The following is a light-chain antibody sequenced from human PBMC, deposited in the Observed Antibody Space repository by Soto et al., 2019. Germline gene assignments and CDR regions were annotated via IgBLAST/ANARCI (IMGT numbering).Light chain of an antibody. V-gene: IGKV3-20*01. CDR3: QQYVSSPLYT. Sequence: NVLTQSPGTPSLSPGERATLSCRTSQSVGSTHLAWYQQKPGQAPRLLIHGVSSRAAGIPDRFSGSGSGTDFTLTISRLEPEDFAVYYCQQYVSSPLYTFGQGTKLEIK. CDR2: GVS. CDR1: QSVGSTH. J-gene: IGKJ2*01.